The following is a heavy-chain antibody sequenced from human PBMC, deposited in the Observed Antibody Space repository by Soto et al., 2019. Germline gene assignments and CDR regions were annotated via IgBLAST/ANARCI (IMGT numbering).Heavy chain of an antibody. CDR1: GFTFSSYW. Sequence: PGGSLRLSCAASGFTFSSYWMSWVRQAPGKGLEWVANIKQDGSEKYYVDSVKGRFTISRDNAKNSLYLQMNSLRAEDTAVYYCARERKDIVVVVAAVYYVDHWGQGTLVTVSS. CDR2: IKQDGSEK. J-gene: IGHJ4*02. CDR3: ARERKDIVVVVAAVYYVDH. V-gene: IGHV3-7*03. D-gene: IGHD2-15*01.